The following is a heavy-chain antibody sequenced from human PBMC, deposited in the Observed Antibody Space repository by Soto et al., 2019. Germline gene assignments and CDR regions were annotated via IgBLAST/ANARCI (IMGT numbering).Heavy chain of an antibody. V-gene: IGHV3-23*01. CDR3: AKKSGVGATWYFDY. Sequence: GESLKISCAASGFTFSNYGMSWVRQAPGKGLEWVSALPEIGTNTYYADSVKGRFTISRDNSKNTLFLQINNLRAGDTAVYYCAKKSGVGATWYFDYWGQGTLVTVSS. J-gene: IGHJ4*02. CDR1: GFTFSNYG. D-gene: IGHD1-26*01. CDR2: LPEIGTNT.